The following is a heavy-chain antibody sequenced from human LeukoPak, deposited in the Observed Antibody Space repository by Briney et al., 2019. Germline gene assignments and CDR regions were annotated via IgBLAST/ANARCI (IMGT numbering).Heavy chain of an antibody. CDR2: INPSGGST. CDR3: ARAGYVAMVYAILAVAEYFQH. CDR1: GYTFTSYY. V-gene: IGHV1-46*01. Sequence: ASVKVSCKASGYTFTSYYMHWVRQAPGQGLEWMGIINPSGGSTSYAQKFQGRVTMTRDTSTSTVYMELSSLRSEDTAVYYCARAGYVAMVYAILAVAEYFQHWGQGTLVTVSP. D-gene: IGHD2-8*01. J-gene: IGHJ1*01.